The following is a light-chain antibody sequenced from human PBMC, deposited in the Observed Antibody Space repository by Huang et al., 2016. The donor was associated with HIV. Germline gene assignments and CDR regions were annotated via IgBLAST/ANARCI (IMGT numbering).Light chain of an antibody. CDR1: QNIGTW. CDR3: QQAHTLPFT. CDR2: ATS. Sequence: DIQMTQSPSFVSASVGHRVTITCRASQNIGTWLGWYQQKPGKAPKLLNSATSTLQSGVPSRFSGSGSGTEFSLTITSLQPDDFATYFCQQAHTLPFTFGPGTKV. V-gene: IGKV1-12*02. J-gene: IGKJ3*01.